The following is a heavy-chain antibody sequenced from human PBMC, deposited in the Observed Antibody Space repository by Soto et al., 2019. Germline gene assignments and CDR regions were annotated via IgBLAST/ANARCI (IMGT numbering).Heavy chain of an antibody. D-gene: IGHD6-19*01. CDR3: ARDEEATLSDSSGWYLPSWTADDY. CDR1: GYTFTSYG. J-gene: IGHJ4*02. V-gene: IGHV1-18*01. Sequence: ASVKVSCKASGYTFTSYGISWVRQAPGQGLEWMGWISAYNGNTNYAQKLQGRVTMTTDTSTSTAYMELRSLRSDDTAVYYCARDEEATLSDSSGWYLPSWTADDYWGQGTLVTVSS. CDR2: ISAYNGNT.